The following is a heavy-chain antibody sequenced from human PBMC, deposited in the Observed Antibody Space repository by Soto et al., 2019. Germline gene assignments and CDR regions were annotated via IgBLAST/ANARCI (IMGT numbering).Heavy chain of an antibody. J-gene: IGHJ6*03. Sequence: GGSLRLSCAASGFTFSSYSVTWVRQAPGKGLEWVSSISSSSSYIYYADSVKGRFTISRDNAKNSLYLQMNSLRAEDTAVYYCARDVVVVAATQYYYYYMDVWGKGTTVTVSS. CDR2: ISSSSSYI. V-gene: IGHV3-21*01. D-gene: IGHD2-15*01. CDR3: ARDVVVVAATQYYYYYMDV. CDR1: GFTFSSYS.